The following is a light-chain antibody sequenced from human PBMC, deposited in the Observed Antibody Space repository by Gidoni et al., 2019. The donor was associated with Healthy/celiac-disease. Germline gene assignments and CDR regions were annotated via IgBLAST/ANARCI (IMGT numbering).Light chain of an antibody. CDR1: QSVSSSY. CDR2: DAT. CDR3: QQYGSSPTT. V-gene: IGKV3D-20*01. J-gene: IGKJ4*01. Sequence: EIVLTQSPATLSLSPGERATLSCGASQSVSSSYLSWNQQNPALAHRLLISDATSRSTGITDRYSDSGSGTDFTLTISRLEPRDFAVYYCQQYGSSPTTFGGGTKVEIK.